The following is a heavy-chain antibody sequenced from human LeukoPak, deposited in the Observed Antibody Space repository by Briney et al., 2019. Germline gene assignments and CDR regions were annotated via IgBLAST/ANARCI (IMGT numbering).Heavy chain of an antibody. CDR2: ISGGGDTT. CDR1: GFSFSSYN. Sequence: GGSLRLSCAASGFSFSSYNMNWVRQTPGKGLEWVSSISGGGDTTNYADSVKGRFTISRDNSKNTLYLQMNSLRGEDTARYYCAKATIEQWLVKVDSFDSWGQGTLVSVSS. J-gene: IGHJ5*01. D-gene: IGHD6-19*01. V-gene: IGHV3-23*01. CDR3: AKATIEQWLVKVDSFDS.